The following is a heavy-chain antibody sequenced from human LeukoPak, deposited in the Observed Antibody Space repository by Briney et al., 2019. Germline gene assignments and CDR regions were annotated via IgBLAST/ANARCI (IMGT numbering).Heavy chain of an antibody. Sequence: PGRSLRLSYAASGFTFSSYAMHWVRQAPGKGLEWVAVISYDGSNKNYVDSVKGRFTISRDNSKNTLYLQMNSLRAEDTAVYYCARDSPSRDSSDYMDVWGKGTTVTVSS. CDR1: GFTFSSYA. CDR2: ISYDGSNK. J-gene: IGHJ6*03. CDR3: ARDSPSRDSSDYMDV. D-gene: IGHD6-6*01. V-gene: IGHV3-30*01.